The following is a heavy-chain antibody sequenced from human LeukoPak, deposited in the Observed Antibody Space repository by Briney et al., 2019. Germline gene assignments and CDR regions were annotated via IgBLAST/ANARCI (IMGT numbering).Heavy chain of an antibody. CDR1: GYSMSSGYY. J-gene: IGHJ4*02. Sequence: PSETLSLTCTVSGYSMSSGYYWSWIRQPPGKGLEWIGYIYYSGSTNYNPSLKSRVTISVDTSKNQFSLKLSSVTAADTAVYYCARLTYYYDSSGYYYFDYWGQGTLVTVSS. CDR3: ARLTYYYDSSGYYYFDY. D-gene: IGHD3-22*01. V-gene: IGHV4-59*12. CDR2: IYYSGST.